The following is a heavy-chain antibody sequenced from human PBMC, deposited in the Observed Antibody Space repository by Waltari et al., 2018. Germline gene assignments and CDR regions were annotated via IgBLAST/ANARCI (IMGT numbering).Heavy chain of an antibody. J-gene: IGHJ4*02. CDR3: ARDSSSRPREFFDY. CDR2: ISSSSSYI. D-gene: IGHD6-13*01. CDR1: GFTFSSYS. Sequence: EVQLVESGGGLVKPGGSLRLSCAASGFTFSSYSMNWVRQAPGKGLEWVSSISSSSSYIYYADSVKGRFTISRDNAKNSLYLQMNSLRAEDTAVYYCARDSSSRPREFFDYWGQGTLVTVSS. V-gene: IGHV3-21*01.